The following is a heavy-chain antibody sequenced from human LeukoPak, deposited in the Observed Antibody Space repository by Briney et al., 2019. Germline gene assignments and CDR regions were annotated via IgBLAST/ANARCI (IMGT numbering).Heavy chain of an antibody. Sequence: ASVKVSCKASGYTFTSYGISWVRQAPGQGLEWMGWISAYNGNTNYAQKLQGRVTMTTDTSTSTAYMELRSLRSDDTAVYYCARSIQAGPGQGSTNYWGQGTLVTVSS. CDR2: ISAYNGNT. J-gene: IGHJ4*02. CDR3: ARSIQAGPGQGSTNY. V-gene: IGHV1-18*01. CDR1: GYTFTSYG. D-gene: IGHD2-2*02.